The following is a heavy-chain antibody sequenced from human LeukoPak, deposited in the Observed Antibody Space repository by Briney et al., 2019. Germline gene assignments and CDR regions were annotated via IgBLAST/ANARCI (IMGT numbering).Heavy chain of an antibody. Sequence: PGGSLRLSCAASGFTFDDYGMSWVRQAPGKGLEWVSGINWNGGSTGYADSVKGRFTISRDNSKNSLYLQMNSLRTEDTALYYCAKDQGRDGYNYPYFDYWGQGTLVTVSS. CDR2: INWNGGST. V-gene: IGHV3-20*04. CDR3: AKDQGRDGYNYPYFDY. D-gene: IGHD5-24*01. J-gene: IGHJ4*02. CDR1: GFTFDDYG.